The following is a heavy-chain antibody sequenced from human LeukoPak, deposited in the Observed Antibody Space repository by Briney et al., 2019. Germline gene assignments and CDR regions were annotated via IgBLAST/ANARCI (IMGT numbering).Heavy chain of an antibody. Sequence: ASVKVSCKASGHTFTGYYMHWVRQAPGQGLEWMGWINPNSGGTNYAQKFQGRVTMTRDTSISTAYMELSRLRSDDTAVYYCARDEYSSSLWGYYYYMDVWGKGTTVTVSS. CDR3: ARDEYSSSLWGYYYYMDV. D-gene: IGHD6-6*01. CDR2: INPNSGGT. V-gene: IGHV1-2*02. J-gene: IGHJ6*03. CDR1: GHTFTGYY.